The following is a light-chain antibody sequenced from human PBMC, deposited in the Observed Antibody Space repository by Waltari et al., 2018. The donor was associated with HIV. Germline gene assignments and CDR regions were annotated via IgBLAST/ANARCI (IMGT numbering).Light chain of an antibody. J-gene: IGLJ2*01. CDR2: EVL. V-gene: IGLV2-14*01. Sequence: QSALTQPASVSGSPGQSITISCTGINVDVGAFKFVSWYQHHPGKAPKLIIYEVLNRPSGVSARFSGSKSGNSASLTISGLQTADEADYYCTSYTSGSVLFGGGTNLTVL. CDR3: TSYTSGSVL. CDR1: NVDVGAFKF.